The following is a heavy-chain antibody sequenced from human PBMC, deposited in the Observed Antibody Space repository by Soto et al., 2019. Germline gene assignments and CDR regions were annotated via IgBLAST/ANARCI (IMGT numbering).Heavy chain of an antibody. CDR2: IYYSGST. D-gene: IGHD2-8*01. V-gene: IGHV4-31*03. Sequence: QVQLQESGPGLVKPSQTLSLTCTVSGGSISSGGYYWSWIRQHPGKGLEWIGYIYYSGSTYYNPSRKSRVTISVDTSKNQFSLKLSSVTAADTAVYYCAREPRVLGYYYYGMDVWGQGTTVTVSS. CDR1: GGSISSGGYY. J-gene: IGHJ6*02. CDR3: AREPRVLGYYYYGMDV.